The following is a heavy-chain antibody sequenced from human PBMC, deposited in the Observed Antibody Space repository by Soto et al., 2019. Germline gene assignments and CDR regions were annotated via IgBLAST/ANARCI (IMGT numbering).Heavy chain of an antibody. J-gene: IGHJ4*02. CDR1: GFTFSSYG. D-gene: IGHD6-19*01. CDR3: AKDPIAVAGTYFDY. Sequence: PGGSLRLSCAASGFTFSSYGMHWVRQAPGKGLEWVAVISYDGSNKYYADSVKGRFTISRDNSKNTLYLQMNSLRAEDTAVYYCAKDPIAVAGTYFDYWGQGTLVTVSS. CDR2: ISYDGSNK. V-gene: IGHV3-30*18.